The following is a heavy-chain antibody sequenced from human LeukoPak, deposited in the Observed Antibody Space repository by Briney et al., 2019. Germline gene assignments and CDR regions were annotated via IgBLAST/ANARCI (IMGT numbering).Heavy chain of an antibody. CDR2: IYPGDSDT. CDR1: GSSFATYW. V-gene: IGHV5-51*01. D-gene: IGHD3-22*01. Sequence: GASLKISCRGSGSSFATYWIGWGRQLPGKGLEWMAVIYPGDSDTRYSPSFQGQVTISADKSINTAYLQWSSLKASDSAMYYCARLGGENYYDSSGYYYAWLDPWGQGTLVTVSS. CDR3: ARLGGENYYDSSGYYYAWLDP. J-gene: IGHJ5*02.